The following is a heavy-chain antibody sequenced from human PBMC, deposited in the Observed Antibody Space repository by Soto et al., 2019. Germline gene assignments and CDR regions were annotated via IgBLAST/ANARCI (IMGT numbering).Heavy chain of an antibody. D-gene: IGHD3-22*01. CDR3: AREIEYFDDSSGYYKTLDY. CDR1: GGSISSGGYS. CDR2: MYHSGST. Sequence: PSETLSLTCAVSGGSISSGGYSWSWIRQPPGKGLEWIGYMYHSGSTYYNPSLKSRVTISVDTSKNQFSLKLSSVTAADTAVYYCAREIEYFDDSSGYYKTLDYWGQGTLVTVSS. V-gene: IGHV4-30-2*05. J-gene: IGHJ4*02.